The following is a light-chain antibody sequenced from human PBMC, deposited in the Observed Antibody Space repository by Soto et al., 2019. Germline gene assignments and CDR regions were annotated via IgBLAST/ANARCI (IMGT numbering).Light chain of an antibody. CDR2: HAS. CDR3: KQYDGLLHLT. V-gene: IGKV1-33*01. Sequence: DIQMTQSPSSLSASIGDRVTITCQASQNITNNLSWYQQKPGKAPNLLIYHASKLAKGVTSRFSGSGSGTDFSFIITSLQREDLATYYCKQYDGLLHLTFGQGTRLEIK. J-gene: IGKJ5*01. CDR1: QNITNN.